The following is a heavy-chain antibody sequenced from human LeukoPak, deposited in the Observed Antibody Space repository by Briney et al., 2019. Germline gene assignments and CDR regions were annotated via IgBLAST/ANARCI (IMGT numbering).Heavy chain of an antibody. D-gene: IGHD1-14*01. J-gene: IGHJ6*03. V-gene: IGHV3-53*01. CDR3: ASSTPGAREPWSPSPQYYYMDV. Sequence: PGGSLRLSCAASGFTVSSNYKSWVRQAPGKGLEWVSVIYSGGSTYYADSVKGRFTISRDNFKNTLYLQMNSLRAEDTAVYYCASSTPGAREPWSPSPQYYYMDVWGKGTTVTISS. CDR1: GFTVSSNY. CDR2: IYSGGST.